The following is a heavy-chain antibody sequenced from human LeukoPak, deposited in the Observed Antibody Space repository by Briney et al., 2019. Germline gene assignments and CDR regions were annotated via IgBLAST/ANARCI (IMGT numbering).Heavy chain of an antibody. D-gene: IGHD1-26*01. J-gene: IGHJ4*02. CDR3: ARDTSDALIVGAFGY. CDR2: ISSSGSTI. Sequence: GGSLRLSCAASGFTFSSYEMNWVRQAPGKGLEGVSYISSSGSTIYYADAVKGRFTISRDNAKNSLYLQMNSLRAEDTAVYYCARDTSDALIVGAFGYWGQGTLVTVSS. V-gene: IGHV3-48*03. CDR1: GFTFSSYE.